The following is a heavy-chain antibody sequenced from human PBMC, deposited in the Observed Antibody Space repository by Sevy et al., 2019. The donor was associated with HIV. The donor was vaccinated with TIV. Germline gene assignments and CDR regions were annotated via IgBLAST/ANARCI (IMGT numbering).Heavy chain of an antibody. CDR1: EYIFTAYY. CDR2: INPKSGGT. D-gene: IGHD3-22*01. Sequence: ASVKVSCKASEYIFTAYYIHWVRQAPGQGLEWIGWINPKSGGTSYSQTFQGRVTLTSDTSISSASMELRRLRSDDTAVYYCARVSQHVEDDIYYDTTADYPLTYFDYWGQGTLVTVSS. J-gene: IGHJ4*02. CDR3: ARVSQHVEDDIYYDTTADYPLTYFDY. V-gene: IGHV1-2*02.